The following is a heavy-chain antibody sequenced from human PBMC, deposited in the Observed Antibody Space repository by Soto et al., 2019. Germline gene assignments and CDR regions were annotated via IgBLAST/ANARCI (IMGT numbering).Heavy chain of an antibody. Sequence: ASVKVSCKASGYTFVDYALHWVRQAPGQGLEWVGWMNPKTGNIKSSHKFEDRVSITRDTATSTAYMELSGLRSEDTAVYFCTREAVVAENWFDPWGQGTLVTVSS. CDR3: TREAVVAENWFDP. CDR1: GYTFVDYA. V-gene: IGHV1-3*01. CDR2: MNPKTGNI. D-gene: IGHD3-22*01. J-gene: IGHJ5*02.